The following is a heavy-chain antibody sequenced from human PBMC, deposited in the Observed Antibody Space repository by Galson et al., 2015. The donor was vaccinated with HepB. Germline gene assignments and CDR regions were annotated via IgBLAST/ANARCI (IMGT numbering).Heavy chain of an antibody. Sequence: SLRLSCAASGFTFSNAWMSWVRQAPGKGLEWVGRIKSKTDGGTTDYAAPVKGRFTISRDDSKNTLYLQMNSLKTEDTAVYYCTTDQVIRFGELLAEYYYYGMDVWGQGTTVTVSS. CDR3: TTDQVIRFGELLAEYYYYGMDV. V-gene: IGHV3-15*01. CDR1: GFTFSNAW. D-gene: IGHD3-10*01. J-gene: IGHJ6*02. CDR2: IKSKTDGGTT.